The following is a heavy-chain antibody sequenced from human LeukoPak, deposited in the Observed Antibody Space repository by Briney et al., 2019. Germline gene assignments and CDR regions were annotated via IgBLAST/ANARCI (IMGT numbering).Heavy chain of an antibody. CDR1: GYTFTGYY. V-gene: IGHV1-2*02. CDR3: ANEVLGYCSSTSCAPGY. D-gene: IGHD2-2*01. Sequence: ASVKVSCKASGYTFTGYYMHWVRQAPGQGLEWMEWINPNSGGTNYAQKFQGRVTMTRDTSISTAYMELSRLRSDDTAVYYCANEVLGYCSSTSCAPGYWGQGTLVTVSS. CDR2: INPNSGGT. J-gene: IGHJ4*02.